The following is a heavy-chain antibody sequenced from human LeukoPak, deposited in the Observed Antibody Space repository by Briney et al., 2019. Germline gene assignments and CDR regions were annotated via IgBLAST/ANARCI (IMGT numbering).Heavy chain of an antibody. D-gene: IGHD3-10*01. Sequence: SETLSLTCTVSGGSISGYYWSWMRQPPGKGLEWMGYIYYSGGTNYNPCIKSRVTISVDTSKNQFSLNVSSVTGADTTVYYFARHLSNYGSGSFSFDPWGQGPLVRVSS. V-gene: IGHV4-59*08. CDR3: ARHLSNYGSGSFSFDP. CDR1: GGSISGYY. J-gene: IGHJ5*02. CDR2: IYYSGGT.